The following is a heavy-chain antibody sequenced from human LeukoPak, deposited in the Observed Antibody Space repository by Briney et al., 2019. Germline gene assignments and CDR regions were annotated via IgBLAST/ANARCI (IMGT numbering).Heavy chain of an antibody. V-gene: IGHV1-69*01. CDR2: IIPIFGTA. CDR3: ASTIFGVVALNWFDP. Sequence: ASVKVSCKASGGTFSSYAISWVRQAPGQGLEWMGGIIPIFGTANYAQKFQGRVTITADESTSTAYMELSSLRSEDTAVYYCASTIFGVVALNWFDPWGQGTLVTVSS. D-gene: IGHD3-3*01. CDR1: GGTFSSYA. J-gene: IGHJ5*02.